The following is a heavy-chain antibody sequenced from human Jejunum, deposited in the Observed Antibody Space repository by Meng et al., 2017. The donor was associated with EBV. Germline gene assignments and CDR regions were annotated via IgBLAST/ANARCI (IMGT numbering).Heavy chain of an antibody. V-gene: IGHV3-15*01. J-gene: IGHJ4*02. Sequence: ELQVVGSGGGLVKPGGSLRLSCAASGFTFNIAWMNWVRQAPGKGLGWVGLIRSKADGETTDYAAPVKGRFTISRDDLTDTLYLQMNSLQTEDAGVYYCTSGYTGPSHDGHWGQGTLVTVSS. CDR1: GFTFNIAW. CDR2: IRSKADGETT. CDR3: TSGYTGPSHDGH. D-gene: IGHD2-2*02.